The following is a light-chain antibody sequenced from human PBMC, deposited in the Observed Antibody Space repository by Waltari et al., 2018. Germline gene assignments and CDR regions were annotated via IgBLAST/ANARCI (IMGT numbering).Light chain of an antibody. CDR3: KQYDNSPVT. V-gene: IGKV3-20*01. CDR1: QSVSSSY. CDR2: ATS. Sequence: EIVLTQSPGTLSLSPGASATLSCRASQSVSSSYFAWYQQKPGQAPRILIFATSSRAPGISDRFSGSGSGTDFTLTISRLEPEDSAVYYCKQYDNSPVTFGQGTKLEI. J-gene: IGKJ2*01.